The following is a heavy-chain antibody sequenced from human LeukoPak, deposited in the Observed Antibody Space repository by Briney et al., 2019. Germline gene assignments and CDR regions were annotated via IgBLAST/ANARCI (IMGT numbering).Heavy chain of an antibody. CDR3: ARTGSFWSGYDY. CDR2: IYYSGST. D-gene: IGHD3-3*01. V-gene: IGHV4-31*03. J-gene: IGHJ4*02. CDR1: GGSISSGGYY. Sequence: SQTLSLTCTVSGGSISSGGYYWSWIRQHPGKGLEWIGCIYYSGSTYYNPSLKSRVTISVDTSKNQFSLKLSSVTAADTAVYYCARTGSFWSGYDYWDQGTLVTVSS.